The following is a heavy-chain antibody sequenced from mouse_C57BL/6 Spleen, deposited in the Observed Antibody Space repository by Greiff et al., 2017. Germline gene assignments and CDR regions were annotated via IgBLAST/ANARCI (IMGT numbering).Heavy chain of an antibody. V-gene: IGHV1-82*01. J-gene: IGHJ1*03. CDR1: GYAFSSSW. Sequence: VQLQQSGPELVQPGASVKISCKASGYAFSSSWMNWVKQRPGKGLEWIGRIYPGDGDTNYNGKFKGKATLTADKSSSTAYMQLSSLTSEDSAVYFCARYPNWYFDVWGTETTVTVSS. CDR2: IYPGDGDT. CDR3: ARYPNWYFDV.